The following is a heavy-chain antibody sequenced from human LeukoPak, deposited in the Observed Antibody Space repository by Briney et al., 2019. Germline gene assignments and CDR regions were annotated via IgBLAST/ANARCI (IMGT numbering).Heavy chain of an antibody. CDR1: GYTFTNYG. D-gene: IGHD3-3*01. J-gene: IGHJ4*02. V-gene: IGHV1-18*01. CDR2: ISAYSGNT. CDR3: ARAPDDYDFWSGPFDY. Sequence: APVKASCKASGYTFTNYGISWVRQAPGHGLEWVGCISAYSGNTNYAQNLQGRVTMTTDTSTRTAYTELRSRRSDATAVYYCARAPDDYDFWSGPFDYWGRGTLVTVSS.